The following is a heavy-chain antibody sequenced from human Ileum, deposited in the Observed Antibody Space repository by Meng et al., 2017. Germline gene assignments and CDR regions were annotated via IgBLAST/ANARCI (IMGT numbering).Heavy chain of an antibody. J-gene: IGHJ4*02. Sequence: QLEEAGPGRVTPSGTLSVTCAVYGTWGSWVRQPPGKGLEWIGEIFQSGRTNYNPSLKSRVTISISQSPRPLSLQLRAVSAADTAVFSCSTSRVRDVYYLGYWGQGPLVTVSS. CDR1: GTW. D-gene: IGHD3-10*02. CDR2: IFQSGRT. CDR3: STSRVRDVYYLGY. V-gene: IGHV4-4*02.